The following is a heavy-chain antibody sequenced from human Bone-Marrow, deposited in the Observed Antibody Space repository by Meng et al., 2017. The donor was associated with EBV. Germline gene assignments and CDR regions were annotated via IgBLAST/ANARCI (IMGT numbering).Heavy chain of an antibody. D-gene: IGHD5-24*01. J-gene: IGHJ4*02. Sequence: VRLVEAGGGLIQPGGSLRLSCAASGFTVSSNYMSWVRQAPGKGLEWVSVIYTGGDAYYADSVKGRFTFSRDNSKNTLYLQMDSLRAEDTAVYYCARTRDGLWGQGTLVTVSS. CDR1: GFTVSSNY. V-gene: IGHV3-53*01. CDR2: IYTGGDA. CDR3: ARTRDGL.